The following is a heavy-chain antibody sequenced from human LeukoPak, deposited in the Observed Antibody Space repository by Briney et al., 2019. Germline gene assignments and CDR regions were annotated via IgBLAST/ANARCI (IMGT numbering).Heavy chain of an antibody. CDR2: NGGGSTT. CDR3: ARAVAGTNALDI. Sequence: GGSLRLSCAASGFTFSSYWMHWVRQAPGKGLVWVSRNGGGSTTTYAGSVKGRFTISRDNAKNTLYLQMNSLRAEDTAVYYCARAVAGTNALDIWGQGTLVTVSS. D-gene: IGHD6-19*01. J-gene: IGHJ3*02. V-gene: IGHV3-74*01. CDR1: GFTFSSYW.